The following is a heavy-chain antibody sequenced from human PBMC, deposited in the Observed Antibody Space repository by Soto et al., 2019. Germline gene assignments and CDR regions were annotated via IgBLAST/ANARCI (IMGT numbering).Heavy chain of an antibody. CDR3: ARVYSSLDYGIDY. J-gene: IGHJ4*02. Sequence: QSGGSLRLSCAASGFTFSSYSMHWVRQAPGKGLEWVAVISYDGSHKYYGDSVKGRFTISRDNSKNTLFLQMNSLRPEDTAVYYCARVYSSLDYGIDYWGQGTLVTVSS. CDR2: ISYDGSHK. D-gene: IGHD6-6*01. CDR1: GFTFSSYS. V-gene: IGHV3-30-3*01.